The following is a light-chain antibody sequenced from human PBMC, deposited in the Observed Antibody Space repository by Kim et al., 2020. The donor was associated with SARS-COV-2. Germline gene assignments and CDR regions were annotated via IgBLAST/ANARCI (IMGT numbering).Light chain of an antibody. V-gene: IGLV3-9*01. J-gene: IGLJ2*01. Sequence: ALGPTPRFTFGGNNIDTNHVHWYHPTPAPAPVLVIYRDSHRPSLIPERFSGSNSGHTATLTISRAQAVDDADYYCQVWDSSPPVVFGGGTQLTVL. CDR1: NIDTNH. CDR3: QVWDSSPPVV. CDR2: RDS.